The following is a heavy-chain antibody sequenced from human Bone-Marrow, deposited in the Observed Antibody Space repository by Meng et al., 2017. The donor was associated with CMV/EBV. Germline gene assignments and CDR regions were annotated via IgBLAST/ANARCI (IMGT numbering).Heavy chain of an antibody. CDR3: TRDETSADFWRGYCFDY. CDR1: GFTFGDYA. Sequence: LSLTCTASGFTFGDYAMSWVRQAPGKGLEWVGFIRSKAYGGTTEYAASVKGRFTISRDDSKSIAYLQMNSLKTEAPAVSYCTRDETSADFWRGYCFDYWAQGTLVTVSS. CDR2: IRSKAYGGTT. J-gene: IGHJ4*02. V-gene: IGHV3-49*04. D-gene: IGHD3-3*01.